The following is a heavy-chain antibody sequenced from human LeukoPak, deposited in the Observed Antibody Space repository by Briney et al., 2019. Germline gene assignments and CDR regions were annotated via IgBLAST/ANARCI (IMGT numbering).Heavy chain of an antibody. J-gene: IGHJ4*02. CDR2: IDYSGRA. D-gene: IGHD5-12*01. CDR3: ARALATMFFDY. V-gene: IGHV4-59*01. Sequence: SETLSLTCTVSGGSLTNYYWTWLRQPPGKGLEWIGYIDYSGRANYSPSLKSRVTISLDTSNNQFSLKFNSVTAADTAVYYCARALATMFFDYWGQGTLVTVSS. CDR1: GGSLTNYY.